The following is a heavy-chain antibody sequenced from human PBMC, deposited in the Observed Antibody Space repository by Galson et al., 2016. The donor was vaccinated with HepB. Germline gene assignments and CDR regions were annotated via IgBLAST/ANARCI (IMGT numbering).Heavy chain of an antibody. Sequence: SVKVSCKASGGTFSRNGISWVRQAPGQGLEWIGGIIPVFGTSNYAQRFQGRVTIIPDESTSTAYMDLNSLRSDDTAGCYCTRTLSGSSFDYAMDVWGQGTTVTVSS. CDR1: GGTFSRNG. D-gene: IGHD1-26*01. J-gene: IGHJ6*02. CDR3: TRTLSGSSFDYAMDV. V-gene: IGHV1-69*13. CDR2: IIPVFGTS.